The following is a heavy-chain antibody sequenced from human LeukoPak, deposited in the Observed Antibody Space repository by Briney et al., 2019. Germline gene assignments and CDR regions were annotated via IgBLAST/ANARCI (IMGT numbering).Heavy chain of an antibody. J-gene: IGHJ4*02. D-gene: IGHD6-6*01. CDR2: INHSGST. CDR3: ASLASWYSSSTERSSH. V-gene: IGHV4-34*01. Sequence: PSETLSLTCAVYGGSFSVYYWSWIRQPPGKGLEWIGEINHSGSTNYNPSLKSRVTISVDTSKNQFSLRLSSVTAADTAVYYCASLASWYSSSTERSSHWGQGTLVTVPS. CDR1: GGSFSVYY.